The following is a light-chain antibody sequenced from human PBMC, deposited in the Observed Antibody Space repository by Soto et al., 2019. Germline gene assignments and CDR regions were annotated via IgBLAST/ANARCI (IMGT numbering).Light chain of an antibody. CDR1: SSDVGGYNY. Sequence: QSVLTQPASVSGSPGQSSTISCTGTSSDVGGYNYVSWYQQHPGKAPKLMIYEVSNRTSGVSNRFSGSKSGNTASLTISGLQDEDEADYYCSSYTSSSTLVVFGGGTQLTVL. J-gene: IGLJ2*01. V-gene: IGLV2-14*01. CDR3: SSYTSSSTLVV. CDR2: EVS.